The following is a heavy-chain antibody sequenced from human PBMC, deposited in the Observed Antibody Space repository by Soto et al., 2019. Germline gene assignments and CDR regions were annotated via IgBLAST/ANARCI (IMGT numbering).Heavy chain of an antibody. CDR3: AKVGAVAGTAYYYYGMDV. J-gene: IGHJ6*02. CDR2: ISGSGGST. CDR1: GFTFSSYA. D-gene: IGHD6-19*01. V-gene: IGHV3-23*01. Sequence: EVQLLESGGGLVQPGGSLRLSCAASGFTFSSYAMSWVRQAPGKGLEWVSAISGSGGSTYYADSVKGRFTISRDNSKNTLDLQMNSLRAEDTAVYYCAKVGAVAGTAYYYYGMDVWGQGTTVTVSS.